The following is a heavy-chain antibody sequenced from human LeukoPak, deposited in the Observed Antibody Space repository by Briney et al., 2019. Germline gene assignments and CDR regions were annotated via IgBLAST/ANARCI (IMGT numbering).Heavy chain of an antibody. J-gene: IGHJ5*02. CDR1: GGSIRSSSYY. Sequence: SETLSLTCTVSGGSIRSSSYYWGWIRQPPGKGLEWIGSIYYTGSTYYNPSLKSRVTISVDTSKNQFSLKLSSVTAADTAVYYCARGSLYSGSYYRVGLNWFDPWGQGTLVTVSS. V-gene: IGHV4-39*07. CDR3: ARGSLYSGSYYRVGLNWFDP. CDR2: IYYTGST. D-gene: IGHD1-26*01.